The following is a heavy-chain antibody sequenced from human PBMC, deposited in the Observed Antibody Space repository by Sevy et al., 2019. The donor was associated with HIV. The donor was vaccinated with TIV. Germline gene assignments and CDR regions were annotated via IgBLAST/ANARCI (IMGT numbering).Heavy chain of an antibody. J-gene: IGHJ4*02. D-gene: IGHD4-17*01. CDR2: IYYSGST. V-gene: IGHV4-30-4*01. CDR1: GGSISSGDYY. CDR3: ARWSYGDYVTYFDY. Sequence: SETLSLTCTVSGGSISSGDYYWCWIRQPPGKGLEWIGCIYYSGSTFYNPSLKSRVTMSVYTSKNNFSLKLTSVTAADTAVYFCARWSYGDYVTYFDYWGQGTLVTVSS.